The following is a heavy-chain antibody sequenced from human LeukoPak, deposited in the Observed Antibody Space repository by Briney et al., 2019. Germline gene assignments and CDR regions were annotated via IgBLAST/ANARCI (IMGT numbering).Heavy chain of an antibody. J-gene: IGHJ4*02. V-gene: IGHV4-4*07. D-gene: IGHD4-17*01. Sequence: SETLSFTCAVSGGSISSYFWSWIRQPAGKGLGRIGRIYTSGSTNYNPSLKSRVTMSVDTSKNQFSLKLSSVTAADTAVYYCARADYAIYYFDYWGQGTLVTVSS. CDR3: ARADYAIYYFDY. CDR1: GGSISSYF. CDR2: IYTSGST.